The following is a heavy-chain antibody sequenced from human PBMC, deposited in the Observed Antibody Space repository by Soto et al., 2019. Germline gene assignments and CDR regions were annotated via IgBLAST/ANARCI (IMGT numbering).Heavy chain of an antibody. D-gene: IGHD4-17*01. Sequence: GGSLRLSCAASGLTFRNYAMTWARQAPGKGLEWVSSLLRSGSSAYYADSVRGRFTISSDTSANSLYLQMDNLRAEDTAIYYCAKDAISGDGIWLMDSWGQGTVVTVSS. CDR1: GLTFRNYA. V-gene: IGHV3-23*01. CDR2: LLRSGSSA. J-gene: IGHJ5*02. CDR3: AKDAISGDGIWLMDS.